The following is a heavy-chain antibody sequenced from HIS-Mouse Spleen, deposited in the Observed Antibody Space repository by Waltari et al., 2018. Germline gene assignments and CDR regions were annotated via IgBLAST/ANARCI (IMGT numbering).Heavy chain of an antibody. Sequence: QVTLRESGPALVKPTQTLTLTCTFSVFSLSTLVMCVSWIRQPPGKALEWLARIDWDDDKYYSTSLKTRLTISKDTSKNQVVLTMTNMDPVDTATYYCARIAEGYSSGWYAFDYWGQGTLVTVSS. CDR3: ARIAEGYSSGWYAFDY. CDR2: IDWDDDK. V-gene: IGHV2-70*15. D-gene: IGHD6-19*01. CDR1: VFSLSTLVMC. J-gene: IGHJ4*02.